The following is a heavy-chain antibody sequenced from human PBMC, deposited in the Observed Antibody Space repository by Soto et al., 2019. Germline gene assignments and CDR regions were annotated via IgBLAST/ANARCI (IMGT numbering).Heavy chain of an antibody. Sequence: GGSLRLSCAASGFAFSSYWMSWVRQAPGKGLEWVANIKKDGSEEYYVDSVKGRFTISKDSAKNLLYLQMNSLRAEDTAVYYCATSSDTGYIFDFWGQGTLVTVSS. D-gene: IGHD3-9*01. J-gene: IGHJ4*02. V-gene: IGHV3-7*01. CDR2: IKKDGSEE. CDR1: GFAFSSYW. CDR3: ATSSDTGYIFDF.